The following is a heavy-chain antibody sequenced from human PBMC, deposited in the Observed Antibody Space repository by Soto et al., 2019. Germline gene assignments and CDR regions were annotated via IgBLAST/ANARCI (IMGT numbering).Heavy chain of an antibody. CDR2: INPSGGYT. D-gene: IGHD1-26*01. CDR1: GYTFTSYY. J-gene: IGHJ4*02. CDR3: ARDGGRHSGGIDY. V-gene: IGHV1-46*01. Sequence: QVQLVQSGAEVKKPGASVKVSCQTSGYTFTSYYIHWVRQAPGQGLAWMGIINPSGGYTKYSKKFQDRVTMTRDAATNIVYMELSSLTSEDTAVYYCARDGGRHSGGIDYWGQGTLVTVSS.